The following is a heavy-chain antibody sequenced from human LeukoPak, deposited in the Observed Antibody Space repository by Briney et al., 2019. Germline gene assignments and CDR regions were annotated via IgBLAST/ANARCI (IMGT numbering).Heavy chain of an antibody. D-gene: IGHD6-13*01. CDR2: IWYDGSNK. J-gene: IGHJ6*02. CDR3: ARDTDSSSWGYYYYGMDV. V-gene: IGHV3-33*01. CDR1: GFTFSSYG. Sequence: GRSLRLSCAASGFTFSSYGMHWVRQAPGKGLEWVAVIWYDGSNKYYADSVKGRFTISRDNSKNTLYLQMNSLRAEDTAVYYCARDTDSSSWGYYYYGMDVWGQGTTVTVS.